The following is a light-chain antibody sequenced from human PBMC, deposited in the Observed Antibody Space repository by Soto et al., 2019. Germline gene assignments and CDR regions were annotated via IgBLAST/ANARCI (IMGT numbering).Light chain of an antibody. J-gene: IGKJ2*01. CDR2: DAS. CDR1: QDLSNY. CDR3: QQGYT. V-gene: IGKV1-33*01. Sequence: DIQMTQSPSSLSASVGDRVTISCQASQDLSNYLNWYQQKPGKAPKLLIYDASNLETGVPSRFSGSGSGTDFTFNISSLQAEDIATYYCQQGYTFGQGTKLEIK.